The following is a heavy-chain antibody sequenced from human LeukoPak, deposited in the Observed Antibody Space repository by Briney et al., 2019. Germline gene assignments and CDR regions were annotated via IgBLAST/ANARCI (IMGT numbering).Heavy chain of an antibody. CDR3: AREGNSFGYYFHY. V-gene: IGHV4-59*01. CDR1: GGSISNYY. D-gene: IGHD3-22*01. CDR2: IYYSGST. J-gene: IGHJ1*01. Sequence: SETLSLTCIGSGGSISNYYWSWIRQSPGKGVQWIGYIYYSGSTNYNPPLKSRVTISADTSKKQISLKLSSVTAADTAVYYCAREGNSFGYYFHYWGQGTLVTVSS.